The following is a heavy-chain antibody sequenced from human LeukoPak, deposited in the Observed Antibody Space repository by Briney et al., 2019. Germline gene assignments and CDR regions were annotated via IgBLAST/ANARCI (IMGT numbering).Heavy chain of an antibody. Sequence: PGGSLRLSCAGSGFTFSSFEMNWVRQAPGKGLEWVSSISASDNTIYYADSVKGRFTISRDNAKNSLYLQMNSLRAEDTAVYYCARFAGESDFDYWGQGTLVTVSS. J-gene: IGHJ4*02. CDR2: ISASDNTI. V-gene: IGHV3-48*03. CDR1: GFTFSSFE. D-gene: IGHD3-10*01. CDR3: ARFAGESDFDY.